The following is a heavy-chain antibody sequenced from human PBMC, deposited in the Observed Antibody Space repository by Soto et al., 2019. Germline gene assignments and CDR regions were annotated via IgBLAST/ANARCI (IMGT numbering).Heavy chain of an antibody. Sequence: APVKVSCKASGYTFTSYAMHLVRKAPGQRLEWMGWINAGNGNTKYSQKFQGRVTITRDTSASTAYMELSSLRSEDTAVYYCASSVPAADVWFDSWGQGTLVTVSS. D-gene: IGHD2-2*01. CDR1: GYTFTSYA. CDR3: ASSVPAADVWFDS. V-gene: IGHV1-3*01. J-gene: IGHJ5*01. CDR2: INAGNGNT.